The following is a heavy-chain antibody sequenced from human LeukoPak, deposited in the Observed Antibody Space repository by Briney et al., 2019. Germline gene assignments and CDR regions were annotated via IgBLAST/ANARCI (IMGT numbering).Heavy chain of an antibody. J-gene: IGHJ6*03. CDR2: IRYDGSNK. V-gene: IGHV3-30*02. Sequence: GGSLRLSCAASGFTFSSYGMHWVRQAPGKGLEWVAFIRYDGSNKYYADSVKGRFTISRDNAKNSLYLQMNSLRAEDTAVYYCARVVPAALYYYYYYMDVWGKGTTVTISS. D-gene: IGHD2-2*01. CDR1: GFTFSSYG. CDR3: ARVVPAALYYYYYYMDV.